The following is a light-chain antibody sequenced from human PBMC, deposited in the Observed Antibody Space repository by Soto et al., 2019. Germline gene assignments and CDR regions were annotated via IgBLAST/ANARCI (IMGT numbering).Light chain of an antibody. Sequence: QSVLTQPASVSGSPGQSITISCTGTSSDVGSYNLVSWYQHHPGKAPKLMIYEGSERPSGVSNRFSGSKSGNTASLTISGLQAEDEADYYCCSYAGFSTPYVFGTGTKLTVL. J-gene: IGLJ1*01. CDR1: SSDVGSYNL. CDR2: EGS. V-gene: IGLV2-23*01. CDR3: CSYAGFSTPYV.